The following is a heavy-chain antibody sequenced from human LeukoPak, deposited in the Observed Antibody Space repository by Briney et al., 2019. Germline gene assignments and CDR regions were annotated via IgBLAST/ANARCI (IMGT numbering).Heavy chain of an antibody. D-gene: IGHD5-24*01. Sequence: GGSLRLSCAASGFTFSNYGMHWVRQAPGKGLEWLAIMWYDGSIKYYADSAKGRFTISRDNSKNTVFLQMNSLRAEDTAVYYCAGGRDGYNYYYYYYMDVWGKGTTVTVSS. CDR1: GFTFSNYG. CDR2: MWYDGSIK. CDR3: AGGRDGYNYYYYYYMDV. J-gene: IGHJ6*03. V-gene: IGHV3-33*02.